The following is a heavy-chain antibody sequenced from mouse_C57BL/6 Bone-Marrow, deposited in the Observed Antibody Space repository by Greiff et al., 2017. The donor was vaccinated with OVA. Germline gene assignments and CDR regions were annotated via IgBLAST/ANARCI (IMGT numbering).Heavy chain of an antibody. V-gene: IGHV1-18*01. D-gene: IGHD3-1*01. CDR1: GYTFTDYN. CDR2: INPNNGGT. Sequence: EVQLQQSGPELVKPGASVKIPCKASGYTFTDYNMDWVKQSHGKSLEWIGDINPNNGGTIYNQKFKGKATLTVYKSSSTAYMELRSLTSEDTAVYYCARLGGRARFAYWGQGTLVTVSA. J-gene: IGHJ3*01. CDR3: ARLGGRARFAY.